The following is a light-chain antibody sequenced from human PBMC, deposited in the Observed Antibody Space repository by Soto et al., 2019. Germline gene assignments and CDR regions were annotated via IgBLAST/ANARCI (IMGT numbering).Light chain of an antibody. CDR3: QQTFSIPRT. Sequence: DIHMTQAPSTLSASVGDRVTITCRASQSINAWLAWYQQRPGKAPKLLISETSTLESGVPSKFSGTGYGTDFTLTISSLQPEDFATYYCQQTFSIPRTFGPGTKVEI. V-gene: IGKV1-5*01. CDR2: ETS. J-gene: IGKJ1*01. CDR1: QSINAW.